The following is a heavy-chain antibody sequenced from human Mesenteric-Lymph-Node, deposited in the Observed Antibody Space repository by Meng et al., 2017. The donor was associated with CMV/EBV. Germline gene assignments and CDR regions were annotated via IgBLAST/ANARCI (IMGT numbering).Heavy chain of an antibody. V-gene: IGHV1-2*02. CDR2: INPHSGGT. CDR3: ASLSTSPTYYFDY. D-gene: IGHD2-2*01. J-gene: IGHJ4*02. Sequence: ASVKVSCKASGYTFTDYYVHWVRQAPGQGLEWMGWINPHSGGTTYAQKFQGRVTMTRDTSIRTAYMELSSLRSDDTAVYYCASLSTSPTYYFDYWGQGTLVTVSS. CDR1: GYTFTDYY.